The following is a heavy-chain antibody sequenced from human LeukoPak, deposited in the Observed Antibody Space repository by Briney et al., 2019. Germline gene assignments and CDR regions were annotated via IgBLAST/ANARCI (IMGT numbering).Heavy chain of an antibody. D-gene: IGHD1-26*01. V-gene: IGHV5-51*01. CDR2: IYPADSDT. Sequence: GESLKISCKGSGYSFTNSWIAWVRQMPGIGLEWMGIIYPADSDTRYSPSFQGQVTISADKSISTAYLQCSSLKASDTAMYFCARVGVSSYDMDVWGQGTTVTVSS. J-gene: IGHJ6*02. CDR1: GYSFTNSW. CDR3: ARVGVSSYDMDV.